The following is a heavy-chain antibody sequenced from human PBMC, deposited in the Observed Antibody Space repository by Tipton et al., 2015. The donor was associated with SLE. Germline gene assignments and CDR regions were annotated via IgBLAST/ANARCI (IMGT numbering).Heavy chain of an antibody. CDR1: GFTVSSNY. D-gene: IGHD3-10*01. CDR2: INWNGGST. V-gene: IGHV3-20*04. Sequence: SLRLSCAASGFTVSSNYMSWVRQAPGKGLEWVSGINWNGGSTGYADSVKGRFTISRDNAKNSLYLQMNSLRAEDTALYYCARDEGRGYYYMDVWGKGTTVTVSS. J-gene: IGHJ6*03. CDR3: ARDEGRGYYYMDV.